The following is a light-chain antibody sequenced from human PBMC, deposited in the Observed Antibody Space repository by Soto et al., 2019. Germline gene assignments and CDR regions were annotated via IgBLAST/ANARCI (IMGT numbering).Light chain of an antibody. Sequence: DIQMTQSPSTQSDSLGDTDPVACRASQGISNWLAWYQQKPGKAPKLLIFHASSLESGVPSRFSGSGSGTEFTLTISNLQPDDFATYYCQHYKSYPWTFGQGTKVDIK. V-gene: IGKV1-5*01. CDR3: QHYKSYPWT. J-gene: IGKJ1*01. CDR2: HAS. CDR1: QGISNW.